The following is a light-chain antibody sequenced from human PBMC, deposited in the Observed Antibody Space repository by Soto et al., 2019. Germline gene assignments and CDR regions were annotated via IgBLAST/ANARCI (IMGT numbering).Light chain of an antibody. V-gene: IGKV3-15*01. Sequence: EIVMTQSPATVPVSPCERVTLSCRASQSVSIDLAWYQQKPGQAPRLLIYGASTRATDIPPSFTGSGSGTEFTLTISSLEPEDFAVYYCQQRGDWPPITFGQGTRLENK. CDR3: QQRGDWPPIT. CDR1: QSVSID. CDR2: GAS. J-gene: IGKJ5*01.